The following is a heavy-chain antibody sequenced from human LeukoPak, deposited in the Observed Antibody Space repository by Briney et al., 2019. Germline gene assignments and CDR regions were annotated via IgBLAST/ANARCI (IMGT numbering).Heavy chain of an antibody. Sequence: GASVTVSCKASGYTFSNYCINWVRQAPGQGLEWLGWISAYNGDTKHAQKFQDRVTLTTDTSTTSAYMELRRLRSGDTAVYYCARGGITWSAEYFQYWGQGTLVTVSS. J-gene: IGHJ1*01. D-gene: IGHD1-26*01. CDR2: ISAYNGDT. V-gene: IGHV1-18*04. CDR3: ARGGITWSAEYFQY. CDR1: GYTFSNYC.